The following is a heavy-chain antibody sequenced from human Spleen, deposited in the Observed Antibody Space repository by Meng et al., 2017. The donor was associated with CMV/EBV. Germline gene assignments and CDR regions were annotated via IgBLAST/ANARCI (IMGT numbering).Heavy chain of an antibody. J-gene: IGHJ4*02. Sequence: ETLSLTCAASGFTFSNYAMTWVRQAPGKGLEWVSLIYSGGSTTFYVDSVKGRFTISRDNSKNTMYLEMDGLRGEDTAIYYCAKDRGTSYYFDSWGQGTLVTVSS. CDR1: GFTFSNYA. CDR2: IYSGGSTT. D-gene: IGHD2-2*01. V-gene: IGHV3-23*03. CDR3: AKDRGTSYYFDS.